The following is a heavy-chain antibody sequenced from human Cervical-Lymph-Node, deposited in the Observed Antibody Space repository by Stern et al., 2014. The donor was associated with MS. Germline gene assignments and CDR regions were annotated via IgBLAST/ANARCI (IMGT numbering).Heavy chain of an antibody. J-gene: IGHJ4*02. CDR2: VYYSGTT. D-gene: IGHD4-23*01. CDR3: ARLSTVVDY. V-gene: IGHV4-59*08. Sequence: VQLLQSGPGLVKPSETLSLTCTVSGDSISSYYWSWIRQPPGKGLEWIGHVYYSGTTYYNPSLTGRVTISVDTTKKPFSLKVNSGTAADTAVYYCARLSTVVDYWGQGTLGTVSS. CDR1: GDSISSYY.